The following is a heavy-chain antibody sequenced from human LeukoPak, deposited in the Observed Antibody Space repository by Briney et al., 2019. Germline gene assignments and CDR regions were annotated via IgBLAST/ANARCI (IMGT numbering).Heavy chain of an antibody. CDR2: FDPEDGET. CDR1: GYTFTDYY. J-gene: IGHJ4*02. CDR3: ATAPWEYGSGSYYSFLY. D-gene: IGHD3-10*01. V-gene: IGHV1-24*01. Sequence: GASVKVSCKASGYTFTDYYMHWVRQAPGKGLEWMGGFDPEDGETIYAQKFQGRVTMTEDTSTDTAYMELSSLRSEDTAVYYCATAPWEYGSGSYYSFLYWGQGTLVTVSS.